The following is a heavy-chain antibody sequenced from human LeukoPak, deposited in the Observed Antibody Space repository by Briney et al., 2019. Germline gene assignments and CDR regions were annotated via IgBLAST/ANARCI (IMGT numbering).Heavy chain of an antibody. Sequence: PGGSLRLSCAASGFTFSSYWMSWVRQAPGKGLEWVANMKQDGSEKYYVDSVKGRFTISRDNAKNSLYLQMNSLRAEDTAVYYCARDRVPLAYYYDSSGYYYGGGFFDYWGQGTLVTVSS. D-gene: IGHD3-22*01. CDR3: ARDRVPLAYYYDSSGYYYGGGFFDY. CDR2: MKQDGSEK. J-gene: IGHJ4*02. V-gene: IGHV3-7*01. CDR1: GFTFSSYW.